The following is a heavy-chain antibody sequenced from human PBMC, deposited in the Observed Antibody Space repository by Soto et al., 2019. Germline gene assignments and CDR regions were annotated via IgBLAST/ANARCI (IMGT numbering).Heavy chain of an antibody. D-gene: IGHD3-22*01. J-gene: IGHJ4*02. CDR2: IGGRGVTT. CDR3: AKDGDSTGYYNFDY. Sequence: GGSLRLSCAASGFSFSSNGMSWVRQAPGKGLEWVSVIGGRGVTTYYADSVRGRFTISRDNSKNTLYLQMNGLRAEDTAVYYCAKDGDSTGYYNFDYWGQGTLVTVSS. V-gene: IGHV3-23*01. CDR1: GFSFSSNG.